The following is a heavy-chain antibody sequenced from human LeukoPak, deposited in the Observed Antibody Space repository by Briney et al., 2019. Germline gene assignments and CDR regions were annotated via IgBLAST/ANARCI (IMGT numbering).Heavy chain of an antibody. CDR1: GFTFSSYA. D-gene: IGHD5-18*01. Sequence: PGGSLRLSCAASGFTFSSYAMSWVRQAPGKGLEWLGFIRSKTHSGATEYAASVRGRFTISRDDSKSIAYLQMNSLKIEDTAMYYCTRGYSYGFHWGQGTLVTVSS. CDR3: TRGYSYGFH. J-gene: IGHJ4*02. V-gene: IGHV3-49*04. CDR2: IRSKTHSGAT.